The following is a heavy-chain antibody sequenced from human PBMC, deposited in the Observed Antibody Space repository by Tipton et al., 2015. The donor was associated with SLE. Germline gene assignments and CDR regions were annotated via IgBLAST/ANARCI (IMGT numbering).Heavy chain of an antibody. Sequence: TLSLTCAVYGGSFSGYYWSWIRQPPGKGLEWIGEINHSGITNYNPSLKSRVTISVDTSKNQFSLKLTSVTAADTAVYYCSTYYYDSSGYRDAFDIWGQGTMVTVSS. V-gene: IGHV4-34*03. CDR1: GGSFSGYY. D-gene: IGHD3-22*01. CDR3: STYYYDSSGYRDAFDI. CDR2: INHSGIT. J-gene: IGHJ3*02.